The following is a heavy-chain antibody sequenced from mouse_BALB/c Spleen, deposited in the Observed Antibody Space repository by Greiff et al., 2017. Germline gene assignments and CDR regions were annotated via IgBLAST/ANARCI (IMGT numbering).Heavy chain of an antibody. D-gene: IGHD3-1*01. CDR1: GFTFSSYT. CDR2: ISSGGSYT. Sequence: DVMLVESGGGLVKPGGSLKLSCAASGFTFSSYTMSWVRQTPEKRLEWVATISSGGSYTYYPDSVKGRFTISRDNAKNTLYLQMSSLKSEDTAMYYCTRDHRAMDYWGQGTSVTVSS. CDR3: TRDHRAMDY. V-gene: IGHV5-6-4*01. J-gene: IGHJ4*01.